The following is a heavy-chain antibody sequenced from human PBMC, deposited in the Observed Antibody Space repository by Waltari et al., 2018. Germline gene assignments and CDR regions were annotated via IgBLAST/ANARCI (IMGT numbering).Heavy chain of an antibody. J-gene: IGHJ3*01. D-gene: IGHD5-12*01. Sequence: QLQLQESGPGLVKPSETLSLTSSAPGASITSTKHYWGWIRQPPGQGLEWIATISYNGATYSSPSLRGRVTVSRDTSMNYVSLKLGSVTAADTAVYYCATYIGASVGTAAFDVWGQGTMVTVSS. V-gene: IGHV4-39*02. CDR1: GASITSTKHY. CDR2: ISYNGAT. CDR3: ATYIGASVGTAAFDV.